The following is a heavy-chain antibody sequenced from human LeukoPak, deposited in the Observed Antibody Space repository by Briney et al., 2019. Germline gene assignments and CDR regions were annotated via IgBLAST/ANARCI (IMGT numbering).Heavy chain of an antibody. CDR3: ARDPGDGYFDY. J-gene: IGHJ4*02. CDR2: IWYDGSNK. V-gene: IGHV3-33*08. Sequence: PGGSLRLSCAASGFTFSRYPMHWVRQAPGKGLEWVAVIWYDGSNKYYADSVKGRFTISRDNSKNTLYLQMNSLRAEDTAVYYCARDPGDGYFDYWGQGTLVTVSS. D-gene: IGHD5-24*01. CDR1: GFTFSRYP.